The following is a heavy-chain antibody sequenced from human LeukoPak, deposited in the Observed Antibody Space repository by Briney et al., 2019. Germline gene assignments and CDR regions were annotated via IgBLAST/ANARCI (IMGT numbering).Heavy chain of an antibody. J-gene: IGHJ6*02. CDR2: ISHVGSNK. V-gene: IGHV3-30-3*01. Sequence: GGSLRLSCAASGITFTNYAMHWVRQAPGKGLEWVAVISHVGSNKYYADSVKGRFTISRDNSKNTLYLQMNSLRAEDTAVYYCARGFIVGATTRAYYYYGMDVWGQGTTVTVSS. CDR3: ARGFIVGATTRAYYYYGMDV. CDR1: GITFTNYA. D-gene: IGHD1-26*01.